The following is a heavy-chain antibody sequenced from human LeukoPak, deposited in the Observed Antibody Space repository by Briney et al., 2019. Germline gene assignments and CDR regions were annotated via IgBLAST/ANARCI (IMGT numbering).Heavy chain of an antibody. V-gene: IGHV4-59*08. CDR2: IYYSGST. CDR3: AISQGHYDSSGYYVSPVQL. D-gene: IGHD3-22*01. J-gene: IGHJ4*02. CDR1: GGSMSIYD. Sequence: PSETLSLTCTVSGGSMSIYDWIWIRQPPGKGLEWIGYIYYSGSTNYNPSLKSRVTISVDTSKNQFSLKLSSVTAADTAVYYCAISQGHYDSSGYYVSPVQLWGQGTLVTISS.